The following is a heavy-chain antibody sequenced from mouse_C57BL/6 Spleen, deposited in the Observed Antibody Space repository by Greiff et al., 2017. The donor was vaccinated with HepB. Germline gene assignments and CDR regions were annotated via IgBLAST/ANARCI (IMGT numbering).Heavy chain of an antibody. D-gene: IGHD1-1*01. J-gene: IGHJ1*03. CDR1: GYTFTDYN. Sequence: LQQSGPELVKPGASVKIPCKASGYTFTDYNMDWVKQSHGKSLEWIGDINPNNGGTIYNQKFKGKATLTVDKSSSTAYMELRSLTSEDTAVYYCARSIYYYGSSNWYFDVWGTGTTVTVSS. CDR3: ARSIYYYGSSNWYFDV. CDR2: INPNNGGT. V-gene: IGHV1-18*01.